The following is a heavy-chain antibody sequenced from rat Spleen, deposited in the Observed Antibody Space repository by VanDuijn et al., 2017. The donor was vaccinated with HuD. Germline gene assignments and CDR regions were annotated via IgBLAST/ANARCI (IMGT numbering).Heavy chain of an antibody. J-gene: IGHJ4*01. CDR1: GFTFSDYY. V-gene: IGHV5-22*01. CDR3: ARHHYDGYYHGPVLGVMDA. CDR2: ISYEGSGT. Sequence: EVQLVESGGGVVQPGRSLKLSCAASGFTFSDYYMAWVRQAPKKGLEWVASISYEGSGTYYGDSVKGRITISRDNAKTTLYLQMDSLRSEDTASYYCARHHYDGYYHGPVLGVMDAWGQGASVTVSS. D-gene: IGHD1-12*03.